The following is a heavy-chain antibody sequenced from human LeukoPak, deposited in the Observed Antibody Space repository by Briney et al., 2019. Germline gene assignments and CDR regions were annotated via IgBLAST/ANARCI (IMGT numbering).Heavy chain of an antibody. J-gene: IGHJ6*03. CDR3: ARGSAFGGVIVPSYYYYYMDV. V-gene: IGHV3-74*01. CDR1: GFTFSSYW. D-gene: IGHD3-16*02. CDR2: INSDGSST. Sequence: PGGSLRLSCAASGFTFSSYWMHWVRQAPGKGLVWVSRINSDGSSTSYADSVKGRLTISRDNAKNSLYLQMNSLRAEDTAVYYCARGSAFGGVIVPSYYYYYMDVWGKGTTVTVSS.